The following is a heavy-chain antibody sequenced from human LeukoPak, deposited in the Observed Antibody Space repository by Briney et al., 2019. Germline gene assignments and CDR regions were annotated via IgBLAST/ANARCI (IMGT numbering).Heavy chain of an antibody. J-gene: IGHJ4*02. V-gene: IGHV3-74*01. CDR3: VRGGGSSGWDY. Sequence: GGSLRLSCAASVFTFSSYWMHWVRQAPGKGLVWVSRINSDGSSTSHADSVKGGFTFSRDNAQNTMYLQMDSMRAEDTAVYYCVRGGGSSGWDYWGQGTLVTVSS. CDR1: VFTFSSYW. D-gene: IGHD6-19*01. CDR2: INSDGSST.